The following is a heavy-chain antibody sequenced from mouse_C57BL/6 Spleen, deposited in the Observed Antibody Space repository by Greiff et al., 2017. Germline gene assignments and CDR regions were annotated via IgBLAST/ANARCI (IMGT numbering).Heavy chain of an antibody. J-gene: IGHJ2*01. CDR3: ARWRGYDGYYDY. V-gene: IGHV1-22*01. CDR1: GYTFTDYN. CDR2: INPNNGGT. D-gene: IGHD2-3*01. Sequence: EVQLQQSGPELVKPWASVKMSCKASGYTFTDYNMHWVKQSHGKSLEWIGYINPNNGGTSYNQKFKGKATLTVNKSSSTAYMELRSLTSEDSAVYYCARWRGYDGYYDYWGQGTTLTVSS.